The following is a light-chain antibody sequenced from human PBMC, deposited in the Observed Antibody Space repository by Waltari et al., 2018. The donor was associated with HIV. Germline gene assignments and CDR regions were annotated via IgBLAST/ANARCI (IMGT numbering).Light chain of an antibody. CDR2: PVK. V-gene: IGLV2-8*01. J-gene: IGLJ3*02. CDR1: SSAVGGFDY. CDR3: SSYADTNNVL. Sequence: QSALTQPPSASGSPGQSVTLSCTGTSSAVGGFDYVSWYQQHPAKAPKLLIYPVKMRPSGVPDRFSGSKSGNTASLTVSGLQTEDEADYYCSSYADTNNVLFGGGTKLTVL.